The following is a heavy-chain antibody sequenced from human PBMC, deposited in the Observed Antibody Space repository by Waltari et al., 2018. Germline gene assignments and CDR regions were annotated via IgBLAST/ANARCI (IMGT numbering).Heavy chain of an antibody. Sequence: QVRLVQSGAEVKKAGSSGKGSCRPSANPFNSYALSWVRQASGQGLEWMGGILPVFNTPIYAPKFQDRVTITADKASSTAYMELSSLTSDDTATYYCAQSAERGAVVVAASYDFWGQGTLVTVSS. D-gene: IGHD2-15*01. CDR1: ANPFNSYA. CDR3: AQSAERGAVVVAASYDF. J-gene: IGHJ4*02. CDR2: ILPVFNTP. V-gene: IGHV1-69*14.